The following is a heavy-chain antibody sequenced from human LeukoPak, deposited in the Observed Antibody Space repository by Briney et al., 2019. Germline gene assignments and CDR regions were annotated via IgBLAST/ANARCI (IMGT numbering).Heavy chain of an antibody. CDR1: GGTFSSCT. Sequence: AVKVSCKASGGTFSSCTISWVRQAPGQGLEWMGRIIPILGIANYAQKFQGRVTITADKSTSTAYMELSSLRSEDTAVYYCASPAWSPGATVTSYAFDIWGQGTMVTVSS. CDR3: ASPAWSPGATVTSYAFDI. J-gene: IGHJ3*02. CDR2: IIPILGIA. V-gene: IGHV1-69*02. D-gene: IGHD4-17*01.